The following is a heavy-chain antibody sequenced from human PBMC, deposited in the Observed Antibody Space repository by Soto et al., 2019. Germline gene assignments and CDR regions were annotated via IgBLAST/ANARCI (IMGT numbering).Heavy chain of an antibody. V-gene: IGHV3-23*01. Sequence: GGSLRLSCAASGFTFGSYAMSWVRQAPGKGLEWVSAISGSGGSTYYADSVKGRFTISRDNSKNTLYLQMNSLRAEDTAVYYCAKVRYFDWLPPRSRYAFDIWGQGTMVTVSS. CDR3: AKVRYFDWLPPRSRYAFDI. D-gene: IGHD3-9*01. CDR2: ISGSGGST. J-gene: IGHJ3*02. CDR1: GFTFGSYA.